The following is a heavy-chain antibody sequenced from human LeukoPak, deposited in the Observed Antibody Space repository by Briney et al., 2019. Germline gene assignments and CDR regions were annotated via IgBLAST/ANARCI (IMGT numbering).Heavy chain of an antibody. V-gene: IGHV3-72*01. CDR1: GFTFSDHY. J-gene: IGHJ4*02. D-gene: IGHD5-18*01. CDR3: ARAAYSYGYEDY. Sequence: GGSLRLSCAASGFTFSDHYMDWVRQAPGKGLEWVGRTRNKANSYTTEYAASVKGRFTISRDDSKNSLYLQMNSLKTEDTAVYYCARAAYSYGYEDYWGQGTLVTVSS. CDR2: TRNKANSYTT.